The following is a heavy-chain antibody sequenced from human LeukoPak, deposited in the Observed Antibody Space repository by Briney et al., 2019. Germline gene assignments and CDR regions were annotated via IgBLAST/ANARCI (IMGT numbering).Heavy chain of an antibody. CDR1: GGSISSYY. J-gene: IGHJ4*02. D-gene: IGHD2/OR15-2a*01. CDR2: ISDIGSI. CDR3: AGHHPRNTVDF. V-gene: IGHV4-59*08. Sequence: SETLSLTGTVSGGSISSYYWSWIRQPPGKGLEWIAYISDIGSINYNPSLKSRVTISLDTSKNQFSLKLSSVTAADTAVYYCAGHHPRNTVDFWGQGTLVTVSS.